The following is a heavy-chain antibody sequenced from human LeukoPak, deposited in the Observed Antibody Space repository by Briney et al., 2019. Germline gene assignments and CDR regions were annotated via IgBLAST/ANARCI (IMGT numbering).Heavy chain of an antibody. CDR1: GFTFRNHG. Sequence: GGSLRLSCAGSGFTFRNHGMHWVRQAPGKGLEWVAVIWYDGSNKYYADSVKGRFTFSRDNSKNTLSLQMDSLRAEDTALYYCARDRGSYYIDFWGQGTLVTVSS. CDR3: ARDRGSYYIDF. D-gene: IGHD1-1*01. J-gene: IGHJ4*02. V-gene: IGHV3-33*01. CDR2: IWYDGSNK.